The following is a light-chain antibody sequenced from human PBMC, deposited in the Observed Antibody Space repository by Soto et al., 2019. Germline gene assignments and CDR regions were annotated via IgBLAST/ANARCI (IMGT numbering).Light chain of an antibody. V-gene: IGLV2-14*01. J-gene: IGLJ3*02. CDR3: SSYTSTSTPWV. CDR2: EVS. Sequence: QAVVTQPASVSGSPGQSITIFCSGTRSDVGAYKFVSWYRHHPGKAPQVMIYEVSNRPSGVSNRFSGSKSGNTASLTISGLQPEDEGDYYCSSYTSTSTPWVFGGGTKLTVL. CDR1: RSDVGAYKF.